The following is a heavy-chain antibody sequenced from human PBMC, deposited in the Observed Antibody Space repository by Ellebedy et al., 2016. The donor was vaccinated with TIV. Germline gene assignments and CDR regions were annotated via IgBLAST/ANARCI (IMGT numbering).Heavy chain of an antibody. CDR1: GLPFSTSF. V-gene: IGHV3-23*01. J-gene: IGHJ4*02. Sequence: GGSLRLXXAVSGLPFSTSFMSWVRQAPGKGLEWVATISANGNKRDLADSAQGRFTISRDNFRNTLHLQMNNLRGEDTAVYYCRQGHYADYWGQGTLVTVSS. CDR3: RQGHYADY. CDR2: ISANGNKR. D-gene: IGHD2-2*01.